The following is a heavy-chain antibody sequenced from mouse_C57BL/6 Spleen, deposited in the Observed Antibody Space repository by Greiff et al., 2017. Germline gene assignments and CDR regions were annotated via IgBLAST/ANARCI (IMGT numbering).Heavy chain of an antibody. D-gene: IGHD2-3*01. CDR3: ARVEDGYYWDEAY. Sequence: QVQLQQPGTELVKPGASVKLSCKASGYTFTSYWMHWVKQRPGQGLEWIGNINPSNGGTNYNEKFKSKATLTVDKSSSTAYMQLSILTSEDSAVYYGARVEDGYYWDEAYWGQGTLVTVSA. V-gene: IGHV1-53*01. CDR1: GYTFTSYW. J-gene: IGHJ3*01. CDR2: INPSNGGT.